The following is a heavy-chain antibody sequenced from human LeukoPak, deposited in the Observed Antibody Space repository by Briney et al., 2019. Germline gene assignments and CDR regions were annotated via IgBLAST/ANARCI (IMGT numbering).Heavy chain of an antibody. CDR3: ARGNYDSSGYYPYYFDY. Sequence: PSETLSLTCTVSGGSVSSGTYYGSWIRQPPGKGLEWIGYIYYSGSTNYNPSLKSRVTISVDTSKNQFSLKLSSVTAADTAVYYCARGNYDSSGYYPYYFDYWGQGTLVTVSS. D-gene: IGHD3-22*01. J-gene: IGHJ4*02. CDR1: GGSVSSGTYY. CDR2: IYYSGST. V-gene: IGHV4-61*01.